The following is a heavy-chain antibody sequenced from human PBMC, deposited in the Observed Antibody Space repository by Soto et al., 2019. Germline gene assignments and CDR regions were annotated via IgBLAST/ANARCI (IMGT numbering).Heavy chain of an antibody. CDR1: GDSVSSNSAA. V-gene: IGHV6-1*01. CDR3: ASTERVRIAVAGTRNLSGEQNYCGMDV. D-gene: IGHD6-19*01. CDR2: TYYRSKWYN. J-gene: IGHJ6*02. Sequence: PSQTLSLTCAISGDSVSSNSAAWNWIRQSPSRGLEWLGRTYYRSKWYNDYAVSVRSRITINPDTSKNQFSLQLNSVTPEDTAVYYCASTERVRIAVAGTRNLSGEQNYCGMDVWGQGTTVTVSS.